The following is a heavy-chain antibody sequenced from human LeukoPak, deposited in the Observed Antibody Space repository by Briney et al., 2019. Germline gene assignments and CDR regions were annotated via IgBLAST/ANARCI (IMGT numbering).Heavy chain of an antibody. J-gene: IGHJ4*02. Sequence: GRSLRLSCAASGFTFDDYAMHWVRQAPGKGLEWVSGISWNSGTIGYADSVKGRFTISRDNAKNSLYLQMNSLRAEDTALYYCARIGIQLPHWGQGTLVTVSS. CDR2: ISWNSGTI. D-gene: IGHD5-18*01. CDR3: ARIGIQLPH. V-gene: IGHV3-9*01. CDR1: GFTFDDYA.